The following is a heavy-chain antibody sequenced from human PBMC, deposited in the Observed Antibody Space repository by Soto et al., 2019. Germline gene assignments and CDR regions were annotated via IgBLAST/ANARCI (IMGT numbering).Heavy chain of an antibody. V-gene: IGHV3-33*01. D-gene: IGHD2-21*02. CDR2: IWYDGSNK. CDR3: ARDRDIVVVTHGMDV. Sequence: SLRLSCAASGFTFSSYGMHWVRQAPGKGLEWVAVIWYDGSNKYYADSVKGRFTISRDNSKNTLYLQMNSLRAEDTAVYYCARDRDIVVVTHGMDVWGQGTTVTVSS. J-gene: IGHJ6*02. CDR1: GFTFSSYG.